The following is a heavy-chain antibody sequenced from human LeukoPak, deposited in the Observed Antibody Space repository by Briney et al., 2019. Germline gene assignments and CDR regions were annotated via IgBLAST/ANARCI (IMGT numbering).Heavy chain of an antibody. CDR3: ARGPYDFWSGYSYYFDY. D-gene: IGHD3-3*01. CDR1: GGSISSSSYY. Sequence: SETLSLTCTVSGGSISSSSYYWGWIRQPPGKGLEWIGSIYYSGSTYYNPSLKSRVTISVDTSKNQFSLKLSSVTAADTAVYYCARGPYDFWSGYSYYFDYWGQGTLVTVSS. V-gene: IGHV4-39*07. J-gene: IGHJ4*02. CDR2: IYYSGST.